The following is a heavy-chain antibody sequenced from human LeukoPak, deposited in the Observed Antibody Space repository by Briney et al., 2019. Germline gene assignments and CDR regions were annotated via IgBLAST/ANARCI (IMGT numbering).Heavy chain of an antibody. Sequence: ASVKVSCKTSGYTFTDYNMHWVRQAPGQGPEWMGWIDPNRGGTNYAHRFQDRVTITRDTSISTVYMELNNLRSDDTAVYYCARDTPYSGSYHGGGGVWGQGTLVTVSS. CDR3: ARDTPYSGSYHGGGGV. D-gene: IGHD1-26*01. J-gene: IGHJ4*02. V-gene: IGHV1-2*07. CDR2: IDPNRGGT. CDR1: GYTFTDYN.